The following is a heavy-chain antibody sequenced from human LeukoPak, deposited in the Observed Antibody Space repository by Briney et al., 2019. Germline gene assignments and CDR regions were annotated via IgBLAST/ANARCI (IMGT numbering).Heavy chain of an antibody. CDR2: IYYSGST. J-gene: IGHJ4*02. CDR3: ARDRRGGDSMIRGLDY. Sequence: SQTLSLTCTVSGGSISSADYYWSWIRQPPGKGLEWIGYIYYSGSTYYNPSLKSRLTISVDTSKNQFSLKLSSVTVADTAVYYCARDRRGGDSMIRGLDYWGQGTLVTVSS. CDR1: GGSISSADYY. D-gene: IGHD3-10*01. V-gene: IGHV4-30-4*01.